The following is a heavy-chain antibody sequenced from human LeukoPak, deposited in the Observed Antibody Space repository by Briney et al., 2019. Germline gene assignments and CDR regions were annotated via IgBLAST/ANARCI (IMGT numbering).Heavy chain of an antibody. CDR1: GFTFGDYA. CDR3: AKDISGLATIPGGFDY. D-gene: IGHD5-12*01. CDR2: ISWNSGSI. V-gene: IGHV3-9*01. Sequence: GGSLRLSCAASGFTFGDYAMHWVRQAPGKGLEWVSGISWNSGSIGYADSVKGRFTISRDNAKNSLYLQMNSLRAEDTALYYCAKDISGLATIPGGFDYWGQGTLVTVSS. J-gene: IGHJ4*02.